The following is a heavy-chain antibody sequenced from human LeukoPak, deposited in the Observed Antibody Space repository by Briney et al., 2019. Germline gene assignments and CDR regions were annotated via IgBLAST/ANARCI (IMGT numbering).Heavy chain of an antibody. Sequence: ASVKVSCKASGYTSTGYYMHWVRQAPGQGLEWMGWINPNSGGTNYAQKFQGRVTMTRDTSISTAYMELSRLRSDDTAVYYCARVHRGAYSNYEDYWGQGTLVTVSS. CDR1: GYTSTGYY. V-gene: IGHV1-2*02. CDR3: ARVHRGAYSNYEDY. J-gene: IGHJ4*02. D-gene: IGHD4-4*01. CDR2: INPNSGGT.